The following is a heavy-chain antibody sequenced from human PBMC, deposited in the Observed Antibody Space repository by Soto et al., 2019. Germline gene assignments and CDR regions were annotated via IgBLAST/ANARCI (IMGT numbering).Heavy chain of an antibody. CDR1: GFTFTSSA. V-gene: IGHV1-58*02. D-gene: IGHD3-22*01. CDR3: ARDQIVADY. CDR2: IIVGSDNT. Sequence: GASVKVSCKTSGFTFTSSAIQWVRQARGQRLEWIGWIIVGSDNTNYAQKFQERVTITTDLSTNTIYMELRSLRSDDTAVYYCARDQIVADYWGQGTLVTVSS. J-gene: IGHJ4*02.